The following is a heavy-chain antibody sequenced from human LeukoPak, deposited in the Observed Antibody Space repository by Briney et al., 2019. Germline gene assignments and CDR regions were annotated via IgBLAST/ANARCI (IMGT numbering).Heavy chain of an antibody. V-gene: IGHV1-69*13. D-gene: IGHD6-6*01. CDR3: AREGRVSSSFLYYYYYMDV. Sequence: ASVKVSCKASGGTFSSYAISWVRQAPGQGLEWMGGIIPIFGTANYAQKFQGRVTITADESTSTAYMELSSLRSEDTAVYYCAREGRVSSSFLYYYYYMDVWGKGTTVTVSS. J-gene: IGHJ6*03. CDR1: GGTFSSYA. CDR2: IIPIFGTA.